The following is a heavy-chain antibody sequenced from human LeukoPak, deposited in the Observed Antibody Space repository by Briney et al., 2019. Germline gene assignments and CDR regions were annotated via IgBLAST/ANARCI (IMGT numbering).Heavy chain of an antibody. CDR1: GLTVRSNY. D-gene: IGHD6-13*01. CDR3: ARCDSSRWNGIDY. Sequence: GGSLRLSCAASGLTVRSNYMGWVRQAPGEGLEWVSVIHSGGNTYYADSVKGRFTISRDNSRNTMDLQMSSLRAEDTAVYYCARCDSSRWNGIDYWGQGTLVTVSS. V-gene: IGHV3-53*01. J-gene: IGHJ4*02. CDR2: IHSGGNT.